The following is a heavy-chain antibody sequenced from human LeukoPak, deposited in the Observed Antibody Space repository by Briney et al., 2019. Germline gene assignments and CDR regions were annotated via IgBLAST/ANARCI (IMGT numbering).Heavy chain of an antibody. CDR1: GYTFTSYY. CDR3: ARDRYSYSSGRGFNWFDP. D-gene: IGHD6-19*01. J-gene: IGHJ5*02. CDR2: INPSGGST. V-gene: IGHV1-46*01. Sequence: GASVRVSCKASGYTFTSYYMHWVRQAPGQGLEWMGIINPSGGSTSYAQKFQGRVTMTRDTSTSTVYMELSSLRSEDTAVYYCARDRYSYSSGRGFNWFDPWGQGTLVTVSS.